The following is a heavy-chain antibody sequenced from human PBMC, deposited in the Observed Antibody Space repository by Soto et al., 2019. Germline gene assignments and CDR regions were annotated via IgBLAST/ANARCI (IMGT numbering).Heavy chain of an antibody. CDR2: IIPIFGTA. J-gene: IGHJ6*02. CDR1: GGTFSSYA. CDR3: ARDGIAAAGREGFGMDV. D-gene: IGHD6-13*01. V-gene: IGHV1-69*06. Sequence: GASVQVSCKASGGTFSSYAISWVRPAPGQGLEWMGGIIPIFGTANYAQKFQGRVTITADKYTSTDYMELSRLRSEDTAVYYCARDGIAAAGREGFGMDVWGQGTTVTVSS.